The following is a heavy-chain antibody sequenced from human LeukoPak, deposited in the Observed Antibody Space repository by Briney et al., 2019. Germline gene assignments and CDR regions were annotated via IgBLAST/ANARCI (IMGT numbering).Heavy chain of an antibody. Sequence: ASVKVSCKASGYTFTSYDINWVRQATGQGLEWMGWMNPNSGDTGYPQKFQGRVTMTRDTSITTAYMELSSLRSEDTAVHYCARSGFGSGISFDLWGQGTLVTVSS. CDR2: MNPNSGDT. CDR1: GYTFTSYD. J-gene: IGHJ5*02. CDR3: ARSGFGSGISFDL. D-gene: IGHD3-10*01. V-gene: IGHV1-8*01.